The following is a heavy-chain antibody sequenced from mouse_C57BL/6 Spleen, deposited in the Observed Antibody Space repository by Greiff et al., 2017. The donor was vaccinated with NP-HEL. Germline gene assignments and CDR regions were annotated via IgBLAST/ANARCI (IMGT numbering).Heavy chain of an antibody. CDR2: IDPSDSYT. J-gene: IGHJ1*03. CDR3: ARGSGTTGRSGWYFDV. V-gene: IGHV1-69*01. D-gene: IGHD1-1*01. Sequence: QVQLQQPGAELVMPGASVKLSCKASGYTFTSYWMHWVKQRPGQGLEWIGEIDPSDSYTNYNQKFKGKSTLTVDKSSSTAYMQLSSLTSEDSAVYYCARGSGTTGRSGWYFDVWGTGTTVTVSS. CDR1: GYTFTSYW.